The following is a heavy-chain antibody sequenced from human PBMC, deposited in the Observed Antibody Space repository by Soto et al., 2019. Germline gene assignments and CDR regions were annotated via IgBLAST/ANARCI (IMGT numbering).Heavy chain of an antibody. V-gene: IGHV3-23*01. CDR3: AKAGGDCSGGTCYSGQGDC. CDR2: ITGSGGST. J-gene: IGHJ4*02. CDR1: GFTFSTYA. D-gene: IGHD2-15*01. Sequence: EVQLLESGGGLVQPGGSLRLSCTASGFTFSTYAMNWVRQAPGKGLEWVSGITGSGGSTYYADSVKGRFTISRDNFKNTLDLQMNSLGAEDTAVYYCAKAGGDCSGGTCYSGQGDCWGQGTLVTVSS.